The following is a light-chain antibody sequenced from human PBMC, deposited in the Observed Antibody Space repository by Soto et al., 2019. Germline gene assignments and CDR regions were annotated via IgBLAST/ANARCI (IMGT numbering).Light chain of an antibody. CDR3: QQYGISPT. CDR1: HSVSSNY. CDR2: DVS. J-gene: IGKJ1*01. V-gene: IGKV3-20*01. Sequence: EIVLTQSPGTLSLSPGERATLSCRSSHSVSSNYLAWYQQKPRQAPRLLIYDVSSRATGIPDRFSGSGSGTDFTITISRLEPVDFAEYYCQQYGISPTFGQGTKVEIK.